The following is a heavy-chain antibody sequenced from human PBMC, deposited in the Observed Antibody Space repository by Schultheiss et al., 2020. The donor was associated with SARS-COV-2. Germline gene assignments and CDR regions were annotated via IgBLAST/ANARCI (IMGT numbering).Heavy chain of an antibody. V-gene: IGHV4-34*01. Sequence: SETLSLTCAVYGGSFSGYYWSWIRQPPGKGLEWIGEINHSGSTNYNPSLKSRVTISVDKSKNQFSLKLSSVTAADTAVYYCARGVLGRTDYWGQGTLVTVSS. CDR3: ARGVLGRTDY. J-gene: IGHJ4*02. CDR1: GGSFSGYY. D-gene: IGHD2-15*01. CDR2: INHSGST.